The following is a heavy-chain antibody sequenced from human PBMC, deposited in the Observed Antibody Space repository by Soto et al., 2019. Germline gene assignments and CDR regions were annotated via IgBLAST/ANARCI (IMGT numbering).Heavy chain of an antibody. V-gene: IGHV4-4*07. CDR3: VRDGTKTLRDWLDP. CDR1: GASISGFY. D-gene: IGHD1-1*01. Sequence: SETLSLTCTVSGASISGFYWSWIRKSAGKGLEWIGRIYATGTTDYNPSLKSRVMMSVDTSKKQFSLKLRSVTAADTAVYYCVRDGTKTLRDWLDPWGQGISVTVSS. CDR2: IYATGTT. J-gene: IGHJ5*02.